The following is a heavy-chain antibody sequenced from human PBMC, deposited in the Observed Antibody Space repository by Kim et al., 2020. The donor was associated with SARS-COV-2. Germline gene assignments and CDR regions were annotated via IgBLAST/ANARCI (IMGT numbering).Heavy chain of an antibody. V-gene: IGHV4-31*03. Sequence: SESLSLTCTVSGGSISSGGYYWSWIRQHPGKGLEWIGYIYYSGSTYYNPSLKSRVTISVDTSKNQFSLKLSSVTAADTAVYYCASGERRGYDFWSAYPRPYFDYWGQGTLVTVSS. D-gene: IGHD3-3*01. CDR3: ASGERRGYDFWSAYPRPYFDY. CDR1: GGSISSGGYY. J-gene: IGHJ4*02. CDR2: IYYSGST.